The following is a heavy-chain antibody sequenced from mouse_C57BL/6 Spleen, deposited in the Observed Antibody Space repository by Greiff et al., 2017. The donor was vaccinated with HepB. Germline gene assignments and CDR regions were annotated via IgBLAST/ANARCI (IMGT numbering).Heavy chain of an antibody. CDR1: GYAFSSYW. V-gene: IGHV1-80*01. CDR2: IYPGDGDT. D-gene: IGHD2-3*01. J-gene: IGHJ2*01. Sequence: QVQLQQSGAELVKPGASVKISCKASGYAFSSYWMNWVKQRPGKGLEWIGQIYPGDGDTNYNGKFKGKATLTADKSSSTAYMQLSSLTSEDAAVYFCARWGGLLPFDYWGQGTTLTVSS. CDR3: ARWGGLLPFDY.